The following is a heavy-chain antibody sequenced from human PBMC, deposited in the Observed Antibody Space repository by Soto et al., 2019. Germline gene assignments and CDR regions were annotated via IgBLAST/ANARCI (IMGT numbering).Heavy chain of an antibody. Sequence: EVQLVESGGGLVQPGRSLRLSCAASGFTFDDYAMHWVRQAPGKGLEWVSGISWNSGSIGYADSVKGQFTISRDNAKNSLYLQMNSLRAEDTALYYCAKDMADRGYCSSTSCYDAFDIWGQGTMVTVSS. CDR3: AKDMADRGYCSSTSCYDAFDI. J-gene: IGHJ3*02. CDR2: ISWNSGSI. D-gene: IGHD2-2*01. CDR1: GFTFDDYA. V-gene: IGHV3-9*01.